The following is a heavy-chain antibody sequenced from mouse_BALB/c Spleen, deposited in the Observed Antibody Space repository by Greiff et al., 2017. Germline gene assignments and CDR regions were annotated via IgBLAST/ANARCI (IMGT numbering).Heavy chain of an antibody. Sequence: EVMLVESGGGLVQPGGSLKLSCAASGFTFSSYGMSWVRQTPDKRLELVATINSNGGSTYYPDSVKGRFTISRDNAKNTLYLQMSSLKSEDTAMYYCARELFYWGQGTTLTVSS. CDR1: GFTFSSYG. CDR2: INSNGGST. J-gene: IGHJ2*01. CDR3: ARELFY. V-gene: IGHV5-6-3*01.